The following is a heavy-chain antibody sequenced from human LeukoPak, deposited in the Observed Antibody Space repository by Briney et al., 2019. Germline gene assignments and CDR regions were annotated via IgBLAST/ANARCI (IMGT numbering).Heavy chain of an antibody. V-gene: IGHV7-4-1*02. Sequence: ASVKVSCKASGYYFTGYYMHWVRQAPGQGLEWMGWIHPSTGNPTYAQGFTGRFVFSLDTSVSTTYLQISSLKAEDTAVYYCARAFQSLGGLSLPDYWGQGTLVTVSS. CDR3: ARAFQSLGGLSLPDY. CDR1: GYYFTGYY. CDR2: IHPSTGNP. D-gene: IGHD3-16*02. J-gene: IGHJ4*02.